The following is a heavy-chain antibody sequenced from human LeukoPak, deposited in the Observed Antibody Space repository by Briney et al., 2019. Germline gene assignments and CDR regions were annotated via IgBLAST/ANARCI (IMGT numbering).Heavy chain of an antibody. V-gene: IGHV4-31*03. CDR2: IYYSGNI. Sequence: SETLSLTCTVSGGSISSGAYYWSWIRQHPGKGLEWIGYIYYSGNIYYNPSLESRATISGDPSKNQFSLNLSSVTAADTAVYYCARGRQYYYYYMDVWGKGTTVTVSS. J-gene: IGHJ6*03. CDR1: GGSISSGAYY. CDR3: ARGRQYYYYYMDV.